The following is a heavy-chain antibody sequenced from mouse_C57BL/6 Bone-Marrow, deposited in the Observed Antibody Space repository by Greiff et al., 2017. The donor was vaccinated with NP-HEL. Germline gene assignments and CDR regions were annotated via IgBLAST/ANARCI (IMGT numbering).Heavy chain of an antibody. CDR3: TRDHSGSSYYYAMDY. CDR2: ISSGGDYI. V-gene: IGHV5-9-1*02. CDR1: GFTFSSYA. D-gene: IGHD1-1*01. Sequence: EVMLVESGEGLVKPGGSLKLSCAASGFTFSSYAMSWVRQTPETRLEWVAYISSGGDYIYYADTVKGRFTISRDNARNTLYLQMSSLKSEDTAMYYCTRDHSGSSYYYAMDYWGQGTSVTVSS. J-gene: IGHJ4*01.